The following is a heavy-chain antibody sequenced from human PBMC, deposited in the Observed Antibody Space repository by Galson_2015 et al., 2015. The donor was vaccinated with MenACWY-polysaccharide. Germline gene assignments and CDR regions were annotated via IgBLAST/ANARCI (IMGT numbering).Heavy chain of an antibody. Sequence: CLRLGCEGSGVTVSSYGMQWVRQAPGKGLEWVAVIWYDGSNKYYVDSVKGRFTISRDDSRSIAYLEMNSLITDHTAVYFCTRDRPLDYWVQGTLFSVSS. CDR3: TRDRPLDY. J-gene: IGHJ4*02. CDR2: IWYDGSNK. V-gene: IGHV3-33*01. CDR1: GVTVSSYG.